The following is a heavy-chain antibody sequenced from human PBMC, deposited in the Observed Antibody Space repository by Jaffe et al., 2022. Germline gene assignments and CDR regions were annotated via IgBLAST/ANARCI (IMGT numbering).Heavy chain of an antibody. CDR2: IYHSGST. D-gene: IGHD3-10*01. J-gene: IGHJ4*02. CDR1: GYSISSGYY. Sequence: QVQLQESGPGLVKPSETLSLTCAVSGYSISSGYYWGWIRQPPGKGLEWIGSIYHSGSTYYNPSLKSRVTISVDTSKNQFSLKLSSVTAADTAVYYCARDATMVRGGYGYWGQGTLVTVSS. V-gene: IGHV4-38-2*02. CDR3: ARDATMVRGGYGY.